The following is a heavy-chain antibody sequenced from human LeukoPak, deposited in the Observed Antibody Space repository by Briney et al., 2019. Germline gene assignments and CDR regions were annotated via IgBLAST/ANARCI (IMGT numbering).Heavy chain of an antibody. V-gene: IGHV3-30*01. CDR1: GFTFSSYA. Sequence: GGSLRLSCAASGFTFSSYAMHWVRQAPGKGLEWVAVISYDGSNKYYADSVKGRFTISRGNSKNTLYLQMNSLRAEDTAVYYCARDTAMAYFDYWGQGTLVTVSS. CDR2: ISYDGSNK. D-gene: IGHD5-18*01. J-gene: IGHJ4*02. CDR3: ARDTAMAYFDY.